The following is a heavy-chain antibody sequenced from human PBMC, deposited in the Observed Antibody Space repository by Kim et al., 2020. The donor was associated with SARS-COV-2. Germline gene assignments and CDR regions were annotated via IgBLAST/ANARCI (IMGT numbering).Heavy chain of an antibody. CDR3: ARAPYSSSSNWYFDL. Sequence: DSVKGRYTISRDNAKNSLYLQMNSLRAEDTALYYCARAPYSSSSNWYFDLWGRGTLVTVSS. D-gene: IGHD6-6*01. V-gene: IGHV3-20*03. J-gene: IGHJ2*01.